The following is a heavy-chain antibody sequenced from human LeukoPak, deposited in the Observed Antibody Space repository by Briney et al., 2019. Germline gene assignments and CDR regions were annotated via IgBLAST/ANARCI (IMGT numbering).Heavy chain of an antibody. J-gene: IGHJ6*03. CDR2: FYNSGST. D-gene: IGHD3-10*01. Sequence: SETLSLTCTVSGGSISSSRDYWLWIRQPPGKGLEWVGNFYNSGSTYYNPSLKSRVTISVDTSKNQFSLKLSSVTAADTAVYYCARHLREVRGVITLYYYYYMDVWGKGTTVTLSS. CDR1: GGSISSSRDY. V-gene: IGHV4-39*01. CDR3: ARHLREVRGVITLYYYYYMDV.